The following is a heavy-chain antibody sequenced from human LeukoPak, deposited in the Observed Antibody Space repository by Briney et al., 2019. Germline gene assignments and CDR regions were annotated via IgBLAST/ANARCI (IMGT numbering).Heavy chain of an antibody. V-gene: IGHV3-11*01. D-gene: IGHD6-13*01. J-gene: IGHJ6*02. CDR1: GFTFSDYY. Sequence: PGGSLRLSCAASGFTFSDYYMSWIRQAPGKGLEWVSYISSSGSTIYYADSVKGRFTISRDNAKNSLFLQMNSLRAEDTALYFCAKTTLPYSSTWPVYYYAMDVWGQGTTVTVSS. CDR2: ISSSGSTI. CDR3: AKTTLPYSSTWPVYYYAMDV.